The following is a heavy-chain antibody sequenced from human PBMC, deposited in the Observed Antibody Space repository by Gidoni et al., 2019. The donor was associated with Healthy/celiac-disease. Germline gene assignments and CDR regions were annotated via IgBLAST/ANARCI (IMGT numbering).Heavy chain of an antibody. Sequence: QVQLVQSGAEVKKPGSSVKVSCKASGGTFSSYAISWVRQAPGQGLEWMGGIIPIFGTANYAQKFQGRVTITADESTSTAYMELSSLRSEDTAVYYYARGLCGGSCYPAFSNWFDPWGQGTLVTVSS. CDR2: IIPIFGTA. V-gene: IGHV1-69*01. CDR3: ARGLCGGSCYPAFSNWFDP. CDR1: GGTFSSYA. J-gene: IGHJ5*02. D-gene: IGHD2-15*01.